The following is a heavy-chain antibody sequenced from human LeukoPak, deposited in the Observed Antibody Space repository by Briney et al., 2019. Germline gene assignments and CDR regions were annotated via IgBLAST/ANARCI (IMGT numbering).Heavy chain of an antibody. CDR3: ARDSSGYNAFDI. CDR2: VYHSGYT. J-gene: IGHJ3*02. CDR1: GGSISSGGYY. D-gene: IGHD3-22*01. V-gene: IGHV4-30-2*01. Sequence: SQTLSLTCTVSGGSISSGGYYWSWIRQPPGKGLEWIGYVYHSGYTYYSTSLKSRVTISVDRSRNQFSLKLRSVTAADTAVYFCARDSSGYNAFDIWGQGTMVTVSS.